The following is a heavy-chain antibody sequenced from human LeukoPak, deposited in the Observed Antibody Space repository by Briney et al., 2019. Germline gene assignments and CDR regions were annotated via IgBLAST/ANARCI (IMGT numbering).Heavy chain of an antibody. CDR2: ISAHNGNT. CDR1: GYTFTSYG. J-gene: IGHJ4*02. CDR3: ARGGGYYDFWSGYYPTYYFDY. V-gene: IGHV1-18*01. D-gene: IGHD3-3*01. Sequence: GASVKVSCKASGYTFTSYGISWVRQAPGQGLKWMGWISAHNGNTNYAQKLQGRVTMTTDTSTSTAYMELRSLRSDDTAVYYCARGGGYYDFWSGYYPTYYFDYWGQGTLVTVSS.